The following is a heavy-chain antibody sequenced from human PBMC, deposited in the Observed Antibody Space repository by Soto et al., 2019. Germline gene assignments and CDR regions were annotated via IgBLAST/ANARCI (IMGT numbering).Heavy chain of an antibody. CDR1: GFIFSSYN. CDR3: ARGYSSGPDY. Sequence: GGSLRLSCAASGFIFSSYNMNWARQAPGRGLEWVSSITDSSSYIYYADSVKGRFTISRDNAKNSLFLQMNSLRAEDTALYYCARGYSSGPDYWGQGTLVTVSS. J-gene: IGHJ4*02. V-gene: IGHV3-21*01. D-gene: IGHD6-19*01. CDR2: ITDSSSYI.